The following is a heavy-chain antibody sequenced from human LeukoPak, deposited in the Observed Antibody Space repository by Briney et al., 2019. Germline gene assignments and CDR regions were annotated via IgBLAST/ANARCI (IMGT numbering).Heavy chain of an antibody. J-gene: IGHJ3*02. CDR1: GGSISSSSYY. CDR2: IYYSGST. Sequence: SETLSLTCTVSGGSISSSSYYWGWIRQPPGTGLEWIGSIYYSGSTYYNPSLKSRVTISVDTSKNQFSLKLSSVTAADTAVYYCARLPPPEEYSGSYYGAFDIWGQGTMVTVSS. V-gene: IGHV4-39*01. CDR3: ARLPPPEEYSGSYYGAFDI. D-gene: IGHD1-26*01.